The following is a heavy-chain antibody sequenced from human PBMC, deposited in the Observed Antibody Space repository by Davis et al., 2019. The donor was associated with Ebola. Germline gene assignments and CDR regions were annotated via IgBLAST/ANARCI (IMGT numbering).Heavy chain of an antibody. J-gene: IGHJ5*02. D-gene: IGHD4-11*01. V-gene: IGHV3-7*03. CDR1: GFTFSSYW. CDR3: APEFPTVTLFDP. CDR2: IKQDGSEK. Sequence: GGSLRLSCAASGFTFSSYWMSWVRQAPGKGLEWVANIKQDGSEKYYVDSVKGRFTISRDNAKNSLYLQMNSLRAEDTAVYYCAPEFPTVTLFDPWSQGTLVTVSS.